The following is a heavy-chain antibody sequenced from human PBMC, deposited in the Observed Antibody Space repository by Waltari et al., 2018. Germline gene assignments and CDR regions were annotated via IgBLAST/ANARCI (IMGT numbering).Heavy chain of an antibody. V-gene: IGHV3-74*01. CDR2: INSDGSST. J-gene: IGHJ4*02. Sequence: EVQLVASGGGLAQPGGSLRLSCGASGFTLSGNWMHWVRQAPGQGLVLVSRINSDGSSTGYADSVKGRFAISRDNAKNTLYLQMNSLRAEDTAVYYCARGSSTYSYDWGQGTLVTVSS. CDR1: GFTLSGNW. CDR3: ARGSSTYSYD. D-gene: IGHD5-18*01.